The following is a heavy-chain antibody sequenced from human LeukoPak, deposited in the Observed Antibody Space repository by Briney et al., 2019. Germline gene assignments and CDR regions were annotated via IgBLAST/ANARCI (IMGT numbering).Heavy chain of an antibody. CDR1: GFTFISYG. Sequence: GGSLRLSCAASGFTFISYGMHGVRQAPGKGLEGVAVISYDGSNKYYADSVKGRFTISRDNSKNTLYLQMNSLRAEDTAVYYCAKDLLRGYSGYDLDYWGQGTLVTVSS. D-gene: IGHD5-12*01. CDR2: ISYDGSNK. CDR3: AKDLLRGYSGYDLDY. J-gene: IGHJ4*02. V-gene: IGHV3-30*18.